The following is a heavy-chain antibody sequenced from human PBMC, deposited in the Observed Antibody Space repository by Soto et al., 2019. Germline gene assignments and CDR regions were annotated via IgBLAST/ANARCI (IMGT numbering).Heavy chain of an antibody. D-gene: IGHD3-3*01. CDR3: ARGPLWSGYYTPNY. CDR1: GGTFSSYA. Sequence: QAQLVQSGAEVKKPGSSVKVSCKASGGTFSSYAISWVRQAPGQGLEWMGGIIPIFGTANYAQQFQGRVTITADESTSTAYMELSSLRSEDTAVYYCARGPLWSGYYTPNYWGQRTLVTVSS. J-gene: IGHJ4*02. V-gene: IGHV1-69*01. CDR2: IIPIFGTA.